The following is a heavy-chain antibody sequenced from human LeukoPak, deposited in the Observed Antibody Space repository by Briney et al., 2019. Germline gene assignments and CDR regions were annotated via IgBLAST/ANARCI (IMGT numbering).Heavy chain of an antibody. V-gene: IGHV4-4*07. J-gene: IGHJ4*02. CDR2: IYTSGST. CDR1: GGSISSYY. D-gene: IGHD2-15*01. Sequence: PSETLSLTCTVSGGSISSYYWSWIRQPAGKGLDWIGRIYTSGSTNYNPSLKSRVTMSVDTSKNQFSLKLTSVTAADTAVDYCATEGPLIWRPPHLDSWGQGTLVTVSS. CDR3: ATEGPLIWRPPHLDS.